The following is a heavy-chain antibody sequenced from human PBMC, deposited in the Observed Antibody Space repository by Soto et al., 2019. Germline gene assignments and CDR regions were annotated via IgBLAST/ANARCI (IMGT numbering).Heavy chain of an antibody. CDR2: IIPIFGTA. J-gene: IGHJ6*02. Sequence: SSVKVSCKASGGTFSSYAISWVRQAPGQGLEWMGGIIPIFGTANYAQKFQGRVTITADESTSTAYMELSSLRSEDTAVYYCARGGGYSYGPRYGMDVWGQGTTVTVSS. V-gene: IGHV1-69*13. CDR3: ARGGGYSYGPRYGMDV. D-gene: IGHD5-18*01. CDR1: GGTFSSYA.